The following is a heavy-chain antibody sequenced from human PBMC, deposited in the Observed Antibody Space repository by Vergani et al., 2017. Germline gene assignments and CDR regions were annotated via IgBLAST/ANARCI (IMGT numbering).Heavy chain of an antibody. CDR1: GGSISSSSYY. CDR3: STSCYGDWFDP. J-gene: IGHJ5*02. CDR2: IYYSGST. Sequence: QLQLQESGPGLVKPSETLSLTCTVSGGSISSSSYYWGWIRQTPGKGLEWIGSIYYSGSTYYNPSLKSRVTISVDTSKNQFSLKLSSVTAADTAVYYCSTSCYGDWFDPWGQGTLVTVSS. V-gene: IGHV4-39*07. D-gene: IGHD2-2*01.